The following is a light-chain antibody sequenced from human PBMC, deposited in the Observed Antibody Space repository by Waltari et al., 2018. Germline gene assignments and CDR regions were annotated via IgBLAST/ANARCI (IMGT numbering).Light chain of an antibody. V-gene: IGKV1-17*03. CDR1: QGISKS. CDR2: TAS. J-gene: IGKJ1*01. Sequence: DFQMTQSPSAMSASVGDRVTITCRASQGISKSLAWFQQKPGKVPKRLIYTASSLQSGVPSRFSGRGSGTEFTLTIRSLQPEDFATYYLLQESVYPPTFGQGTKVEIK. CDR3: LQESVYPPT.